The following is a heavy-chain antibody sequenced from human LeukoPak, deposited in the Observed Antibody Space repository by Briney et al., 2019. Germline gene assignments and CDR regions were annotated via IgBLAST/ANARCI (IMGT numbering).Heavy chain of an antibody. CDR3: ARAPAGVVDAFDI. Sequence: SETLSLTCAVYGGSFSGYYWSWIRQPPGKGLEWIGEINHSGSTNYNPSLKSRVTISVDTSKNQFSLKLSSVTAADTAVYYCARAPAGVVDAFDIWGHGTMVTVSS. D-gene: IGHD2-8*01. J-gene: IGHJ3*02. CDR1: GGSFSGYY. CDR2: INHSGST. V-gene: IGHV4-34*01.